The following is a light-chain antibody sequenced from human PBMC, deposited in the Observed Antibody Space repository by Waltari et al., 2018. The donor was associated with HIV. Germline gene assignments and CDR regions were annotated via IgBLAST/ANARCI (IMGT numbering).Light chain of an antibody. V-gene: IGLV2-14*01. Sequence: QSALTPPASVSAFPGQSITNPRPGPDRPIRFYEFVPWYRQDPGKAPQLVMYSVNTRPSETSSRFSGLKSGNTASLRISGLQFEDEGDYYCSSYTSPNTLLFGGGTKLTV. CDR3: SSYTSPNTLL. CDR1: DRPIRFYEF. CDR2: SVN. J-gene: IGLJ3*02.